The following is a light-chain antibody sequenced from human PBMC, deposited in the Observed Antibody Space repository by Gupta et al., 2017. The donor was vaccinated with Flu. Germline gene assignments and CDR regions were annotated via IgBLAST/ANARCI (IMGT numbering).Light chain of an antibody. CDR1: PSVSNV. Sequence: DIVLAQSPATLSLSPGETATLSCRSSPSVSNVIACYHQKPGQAPRPLISDASKRATGTPGRFSGRGSGTYFTLTISSLEAEDFAVYYCQHRTNNWPSITFGQGTRLEIK. CDR3: QHRTNNWPSIT. J-gene: IGKJ5*01. CDR2: DAS. V-gene: IGKV3-11*01.